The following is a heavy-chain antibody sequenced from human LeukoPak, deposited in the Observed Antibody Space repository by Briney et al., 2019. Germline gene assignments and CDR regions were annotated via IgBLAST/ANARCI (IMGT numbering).Heavy chain of an antibody. J-gene: IGHJ3*02. D-gene: IGHD3-3*01. V-gene: IGHV4-39*01. CDR1: GGSLSSSYYY. CDR3: ARGLAITYYDFWSGDDAFDI. Sequence: SETLSLTCTVSGGSLSSSYYYWGWLRQPPGRGLEWIGSIYYSGSTYYNPSLKSRVTISVDTCKDQFSLKLRSVTAADTAVYYCARGLAITYYDFWSGDDAFDIWGQGTMVTVSS. CDR2: IYYSGST.